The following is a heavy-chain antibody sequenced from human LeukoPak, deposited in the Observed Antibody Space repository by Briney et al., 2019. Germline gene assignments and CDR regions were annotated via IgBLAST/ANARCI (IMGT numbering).Heavy chain of an antibody. D-gene: IGHD5-18*01. Sequence: GGSLRLSCAASGFTFSSYWMSWVRQAPGKGLEWVANIKQDGSEKYYADSVKGRFTISRDNAKNSLYLQMNSLRAEDTAVYYCARASLYGYPALFDYWGQGTLVTVSS. CDR3: ARASLYGYPALFDY. CDR2: IKQDGSEK. CDR1: GFTFSSYW. J-gene: IGHJ4*02. V-gene: IGHV3-7*01.